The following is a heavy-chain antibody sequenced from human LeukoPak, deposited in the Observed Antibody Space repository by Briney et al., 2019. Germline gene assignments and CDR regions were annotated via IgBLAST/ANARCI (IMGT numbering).Heavy chain of an antibody. CDR3: AKSYTWIQLGTDAFDI. V-gene: IGHV3-30*02. J-gene: IGHJ3*02. CDR2: IRYDGSNK. Sequence: GGSLRLSCAASGLTFSSYGMHWVRQAPGKGLEWVAFIRYDGSNKYYADSVKGRFTISRDNSKNTLYLQMNSLRAEDTAVYYCAKSYTWIQLGTDAFDIWGQGTMVTVSS. CDR1: GLTFSSYG. D-gene: IGHD5-18*01.